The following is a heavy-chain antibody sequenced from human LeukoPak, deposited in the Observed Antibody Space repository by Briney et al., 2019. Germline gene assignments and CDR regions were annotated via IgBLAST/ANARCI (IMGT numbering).Heavy chain of an antibody. CDR3: ARSIFGVVMKYYYYMDV. D-gene: IGHD3-3*01. V-gene: IGHV3-48*01. CDR1: GFTFSSYS. J-gene: IGHJ6*03. Sequence: PGGSLRLSCAASGFTFSSYSMTWVRQAPGKGLEWVSYISSSSSTIYYADSVKGRFTISRDNAKNSLYLQMNSLRAEDTAVYYCARSIFGVVMKYYYYMDVWGKGTTVTVSS. CDR2: ISSSSSTI.